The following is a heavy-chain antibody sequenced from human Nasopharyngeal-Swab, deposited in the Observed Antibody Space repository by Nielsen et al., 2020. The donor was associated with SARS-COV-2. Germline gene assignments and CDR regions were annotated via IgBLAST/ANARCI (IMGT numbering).Heavy chain of an antibody. CDR2: IYYSGST. V-gene: IGHV4-39*07. Sequence: SETLSLTCTVSGGSISSSSYYWGWIRQPPGKGLEWIGSIYYSGSTYYNPSLKSRVTISVDRSKNQFSLKLSSVTAADTAVYYCTREGNSGFDYWGQGTLVTVSS. J-gene: IGHJ4*02. CDR1: GGSISSSSYY. CDR3: TREGNSGFDY. D-gene: IGHD1-26*01.